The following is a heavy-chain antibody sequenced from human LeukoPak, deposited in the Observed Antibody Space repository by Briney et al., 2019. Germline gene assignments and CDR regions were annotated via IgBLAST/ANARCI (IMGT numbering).Heavy chain of an antibody. D-gene: IGHD6-19*01. CDR3: AAHSSGWGFDY. J-gene: IGHJ4*02. CDR1: RYALTELS. V-gene: IGHV1-24*01. CDR2: FDPEDGET. Sequence: SGKASCNVSRYALTELSMHGDRHAPGKGKEWMGGFDPEDGETIYAQKFQGRVTMTEDTSTDTAYMELSSLRSEDTAVYYCAAHSSGWGFDYWGQGTLVTVSS.